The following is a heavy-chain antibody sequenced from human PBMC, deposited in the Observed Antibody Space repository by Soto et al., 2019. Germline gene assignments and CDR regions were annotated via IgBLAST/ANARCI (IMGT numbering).Heavy chain of an antibody. J-gene: IGHJ4*02. D-gene: IGHD3-10*01. CDR2: IYWDDDK. CDR3: SHRRVGRYIYYFNY. V-gene: IGHV2-5*02. CDR1: GFSLSTSGVG. Sequence: QITLKESGPTLVKPTQTLTLTCTFSGFSLSTSGVGVGWIRQPPGKALEWLALIYWDDDKRYSPSLKSRLTSTKDTSNNPGVLTLTNIDPVDTAAYYCSHRRVGRYIYYFNYWGQGTLVTVSS.